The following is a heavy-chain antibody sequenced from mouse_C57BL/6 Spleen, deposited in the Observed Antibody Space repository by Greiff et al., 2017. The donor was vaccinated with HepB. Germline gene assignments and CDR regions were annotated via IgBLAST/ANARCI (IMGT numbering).Heavy chain of an antibody. CDR1: GYAFSSSW. V-gene: IGHV1-82*01. J-gene: IGHJ4*01. Sequence: QVQLQQSGPELVKPGASVKISCKASGYAFSSSWMNWVKQRPGKGLEWIGRIYPGDGDTNYNGKFKGKATLTADKSSSTAYMQLSSLTSEDSAVYFCARKNSVAVDYWGQGTSVTVSS. CDR2: IYPGDGDT. CDR3: ARKNSVAVDY.